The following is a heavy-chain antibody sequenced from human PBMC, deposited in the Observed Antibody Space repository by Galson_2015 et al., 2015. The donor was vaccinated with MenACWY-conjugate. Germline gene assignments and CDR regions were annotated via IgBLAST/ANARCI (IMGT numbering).Heavy chain of an antibody. D-gene: IGHD2-2*01. CDR3: ARYCSSNSCSHGGGGMDV. Sequence: SLRLSCAASELTVSSNYITWVRQAPGKGLEWVSAIYDDGRTNYADSVKGRFTISRDNSKNKVYLQMDSLRAEDTAVYYCARYCSSNSCSHGGGGMDVWGQG. V-gene: IGHV3-53*01. CDR1: ELTVSSNY. J-gene: IGHJ6*02. CDR2: IYDDGRT.